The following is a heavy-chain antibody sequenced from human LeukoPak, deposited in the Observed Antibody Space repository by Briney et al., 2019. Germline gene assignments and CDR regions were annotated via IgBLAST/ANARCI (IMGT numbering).Heavy chain of an antibody. CDR2: INTNTGNP. CDR1: GYAFTSYG. D-gene: IGHD5-18*01. V-gene: IGHV7-4-1*02. J-gene: IGHJ3*02. CDR3: VIGYRDAFDI. Sequence: ASVKVSCKASGYAFTSYGVNWVRQAPGQGLEWMGWINTNTGNPTYAQGFTGRFVFSLDTSVSTAYLQISSLKDEDTAIYYCVIGYRDAFDIWGQGTMATVSS.